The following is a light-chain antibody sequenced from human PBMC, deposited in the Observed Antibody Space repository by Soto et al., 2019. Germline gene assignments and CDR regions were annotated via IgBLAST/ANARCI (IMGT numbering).Light chain of an antibody. CDR1: ISVVGGYNY. V-gene: IGLV2-14*01. J-gene: IGLJ2*01. CDR3: SSYTSSSTPVV. CDR2: DVS. Sequence: QSVLTQPASVSGSPGQSITISCTGTISVVGGYNYVSWYQQHPGKAPKLMIYDVSNRPSGVSNRFSGSKSGNTASLTISGLQAEDDADYYYSSYTSSSTPVVFGGGTQLTVL.